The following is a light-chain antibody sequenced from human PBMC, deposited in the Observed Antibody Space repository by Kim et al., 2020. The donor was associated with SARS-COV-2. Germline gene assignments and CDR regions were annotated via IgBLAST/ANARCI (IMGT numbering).Light chain of an antibody. V-gene: IGKV3-15*01. Sequence: EVVMMQSPATLSVSPGGRATLSCRASQSVSSNLAWYQHKPGQAPSLLIYGASTRAAGIPARFGGSGSGTEFTLTISSLQSEDFVLYFCQQYNNWPYTFGQGTKLEIK. CDR2: GAS. CDR3: QQYNNWPYT. J-gene: IGKJ2*01. CDR1: QSVSSN.